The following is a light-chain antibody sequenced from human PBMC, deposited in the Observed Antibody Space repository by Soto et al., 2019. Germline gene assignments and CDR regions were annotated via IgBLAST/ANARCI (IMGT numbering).Light chain of an antibody. Sequence: DIQLTQSPSFLSASVGDRVTITCRASQGISSYLAWYQQKPGKAPKLLIYAASTLRSGVPSRFSGRGSGTEFTLTIGSLQPEDFATSYCQQLNSHPLTCGPGTKVDIK. V-gene: IGKV1-9*01. CDR1: QGISSY. J-gene: IGKJ3*01. CDR3: QQLNSHPLT. CDR2: AAS.